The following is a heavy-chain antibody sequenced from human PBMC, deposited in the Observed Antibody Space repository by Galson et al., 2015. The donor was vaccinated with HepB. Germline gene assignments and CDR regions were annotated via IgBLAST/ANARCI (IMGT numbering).Heavy chain of an antibody. D-gene: IGHD1-20*01. CDR2: ISSSSSYI. CDR1: GFTFSSYS. CDR3: AREITGTTGDAFDI. Sequence: SLRLSCAASGFTFSSYSMNWVRQAPGKGLEWVSSISSSSSYIYYADSVKGRFTISRDNAKNSLYLQMNSLRAEDTAVYYCAREITGTTGDAFDIWGQGTMVTVSS. J-gene: IGHJ3*02. V-gene: IGHV3-21*01.